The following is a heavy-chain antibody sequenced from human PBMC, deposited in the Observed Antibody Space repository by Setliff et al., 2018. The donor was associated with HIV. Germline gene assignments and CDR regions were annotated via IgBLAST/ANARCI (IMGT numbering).Heavy chain of an antibody. V-gene: IGHV3-66*02. CDR2: IYSGGNR. Sequence: PGGSLRLSCAASGFTVSGNYLNWVRQAPGKGLEWVSVIYSGGNRNFADSVKGRFTISRDYSKNTLYLQLDSLRAEDTAVYYCAKPLYRGLRIAAAGIGESWGQGTLVTVSS. CDR3: AKPLYRGLRIAAAGIGES. D-gene: IGHD6-13*01. J-gene: IGHJ5*02. CDR1: GFTVSGNY.